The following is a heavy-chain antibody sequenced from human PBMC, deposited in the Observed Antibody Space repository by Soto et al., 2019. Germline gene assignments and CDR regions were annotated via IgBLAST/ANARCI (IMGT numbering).Heavy chain of an antibody. CDR2: IYYSGST. CDR3: ARDYGDYVDY. D-gene: IGHD4-17*01. CDR1: SASISSYY. Sequence: SVTLSLTCTVSSASISSYYWSWIRQPPGKGLEWIGYIYYSGSTNYNPSLKSRVTISVDTSKNQFSLKLSSVTAADTAVYYCARDYGDYVDYWGQGTLVTVS. V-gene: IGHV4-59*01. J-gene: IGHJ4*02.